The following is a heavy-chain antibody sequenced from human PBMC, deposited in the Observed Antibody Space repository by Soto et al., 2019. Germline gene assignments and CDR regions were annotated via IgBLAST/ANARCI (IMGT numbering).Heavy chain of an antibody. J-gene: IGHJ6*02. CDR2: IYPGDSDT. Sequence: GASLKISCKGSGYSFTSYWIGWVRQMPGKGLEWMGIIYPGDSDTRYSPSFQGQVTISADKSISTAYLQWSSLKASDTAMYYCARTGEGPCGLYYYGMDVWGQGTTVTVSS. CDR1: GYSFTSYW. D-gene: IGHD4-17*01. CDR3: ARTGEGPCGLYYYGMDV. V-gene: IGHV5-51*01.